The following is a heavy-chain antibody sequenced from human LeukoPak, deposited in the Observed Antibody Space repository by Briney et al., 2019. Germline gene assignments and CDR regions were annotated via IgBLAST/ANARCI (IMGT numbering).Heavy chain of an antibody. J-gene: IGHJ4*02. CDR2: IKEDGTEK. CDR1: GVTFSSYW. CDR3: ARGRFSYDSSGYSSFYY. D-gene: IGHD3-22*01. V-gene: IGHV3-7*01. Sequence: GGSLRLSCAASGVTFSSYWMSWVRQAPGKGLEWVANIKEDGTEKYYVDSVKGRFTISRDNAKNSLYLQMNSLRAEDTAVYYCARGRFSYDSSGYSSFYYWGQGTLVTVSS.